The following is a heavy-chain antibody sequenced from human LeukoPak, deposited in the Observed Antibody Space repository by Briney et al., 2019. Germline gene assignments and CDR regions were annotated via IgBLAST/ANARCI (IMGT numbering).Heavy chain of an antibody. V-gene: IGHV3-64D*06. Sequence: TGGSLRLSCSASGFTFSSYAMHWVRQAPGKGLEYVSAISSNGGSTYYADSVKGRFTISRDNSKNTLYLQMSSLRAEDTAVYYCVKEEACSSTSCYLAGMDVWGKGTRSPSPQ. D-gene: IGHD2-2*01. CDR3: VKEEACSSTSCYLAGMDV. CDR2: ISSNGGST. J-gene: IGHJ6*04. CDR1: GFTFSSYA.